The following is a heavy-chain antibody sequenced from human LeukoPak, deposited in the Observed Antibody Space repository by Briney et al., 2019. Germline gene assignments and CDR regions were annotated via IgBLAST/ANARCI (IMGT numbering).Heavy chain of an antibody. Sequence: GGSLRLSCAASEFTVSSNYMSWVRQAPGKGLEWVSTLYSGGSTYYADSVKGRFTISRDNSKNTLYLQMNSLRVEDTAVYYCARDYRGYDARGAFDVWGQGTMVTVSS. J-gene: IGHJ3*01. CDR2: LYSGGST. CDR1: EFTVSSNY. CDR3: ARDYRGYDARGAFDV. V-gene: IGHV3-66*01. D-gene: IGHD5-12*01.